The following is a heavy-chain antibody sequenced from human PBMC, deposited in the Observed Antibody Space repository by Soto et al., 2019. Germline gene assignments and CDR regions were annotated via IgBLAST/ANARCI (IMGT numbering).Heavy chain of an antibody. CDR2: LSGSGGNT. CDR3: AKRGGYDYVWKSYRPDS. V-gene: IGHV3-23*01. CDR1: GFTFSSYA. D-gene: IGHD3-16*02. J-gene: IGHJ4*02. Sequence: GGSLRLSCVASGFTFSSYAVSWVRQAPGKGLEWVSTLSGSGGNTYYADSVNGRFTISRDKSKNTLYLQMDRLRVEDTAVYYCAKRGGYDYVWKSYRPDSWGQGTLVTVS.